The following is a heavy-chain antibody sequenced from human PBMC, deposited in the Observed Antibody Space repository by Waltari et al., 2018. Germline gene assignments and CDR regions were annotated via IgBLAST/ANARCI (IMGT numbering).Heavy chain of an antibody. D-gene: IGHD2-21*01. CDR2: ISYNEINK. CDR1: AFTFRSYA. CDR3: ARDYCDRTGCHGMDV. Sequence: QVQLVESGGGVVPPGRSLRLSCAASAFTFRSYAMHWVRQAPGKGLEWVAVISYNEINKYYVDSVKGRFSISRDNSKNTLFLQMNSLRPDDTAVYYCARDYCDRTGCHGMDVWGQGTTVTVSS. V-gene: IGHV3-30*04. J-gene: IGHJ6*02.